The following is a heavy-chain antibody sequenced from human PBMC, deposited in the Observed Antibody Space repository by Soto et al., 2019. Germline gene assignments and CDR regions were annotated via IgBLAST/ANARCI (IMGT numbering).Heavy chain of an antibody. Sequence: SETLSLTCTVSGCSISSGDYYWSWIRQPPGKGLEWIGYIYYSGSTYYNPSLKSRVTMSVDTSKNQFSLRLSSVTAADTAIYYCATRITVFGLLIPPFDPWGQGTQVTVSS. CDR3: ATRITVFGLLIPPFDP. CDR1: GCSISSGDYY. CDR2: IYYSGST. V-gene: IGHV4-30-4*02. J-gene: IGHJ5*02. D-gene: IGHD3-3*01.